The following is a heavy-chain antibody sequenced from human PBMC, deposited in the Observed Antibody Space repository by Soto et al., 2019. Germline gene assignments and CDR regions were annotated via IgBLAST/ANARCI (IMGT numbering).Heavy chain of an antibody. V-gene: IGHV3-30-3*01. CDR2: ISYDGNNK. D-gene: IGHD6-6*01. CDR1: GFTFSNYA. CDR3: VLSRSAYFDC. J-gene: IGHJ4*02. Sequence: QVQLVESGGGVVQPGRSLRLSCAASGFTFSNYAMHWVRQAPGKGLERVAVISYDGNNKYYADSVKGRFTIFRDNSKNTLYLQMNSLRAEDTAVYYGVLSRSAYFDCWGQGTLVTVSS.